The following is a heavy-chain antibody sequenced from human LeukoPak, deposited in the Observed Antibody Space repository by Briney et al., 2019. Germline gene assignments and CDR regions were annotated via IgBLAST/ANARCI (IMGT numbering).Heavy chain of an antibody. CDR3: ARARPAALQSWFDP. Sequence: ASVTVAFLASGYTFTHYYMHWLRQAPGQGLEWMGWINPNSGGTNYAQKFQGRVTMTRDTSISTAYMELSRLRSDDTAVYYCARARPAALQSWFDPWGQGTLVTVSS. CDR1: GYTFTHYY. D-gene: IGHD2-2*01. V-gene: IGHV1-2*02. J-gene: IGHJ5*02. CDR2: INPNSGGT.